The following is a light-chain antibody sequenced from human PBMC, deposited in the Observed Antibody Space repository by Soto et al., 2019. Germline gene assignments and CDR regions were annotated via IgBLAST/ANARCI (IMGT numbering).Light chain of an antibody. J-gene: IGKJ2*01. V-gene: IGKV1-33*01. Sequence: DLQMTQSPSSLSASVGDRVTITCQASQDISNYLNWYQQKPGKVPKLLIYDASNLETGVPSRFSGSGSGTDFTFTISSLQPEDIATYYCQQYENLPYTFGQGTKLEIK. CDR1: QDISNY. CDR2: DAS. CDR3: QQYENLPYT.